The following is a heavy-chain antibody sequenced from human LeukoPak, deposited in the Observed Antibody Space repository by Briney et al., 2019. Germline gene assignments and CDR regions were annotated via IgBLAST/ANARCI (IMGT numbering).Heavy chain of an antibody. V-gene: IGHV3-9*03. J-gene: IGHJ3*02. CDR1: GFTFDDYA. CDR3: AKGKGYATRDAFDI. CDR2: ISWNSGSI. Sequence: GGSLRLSCAASGFTFDDYAMHWVRQAPGKGLEWVSGISWNSGSIGYADSVKGRFTISRDNAKNSLYLQMNSLRAEDMALYYCAKGKGYATRDAFDIWGQGTMVTVSS. D-gene: IGHD5-12*01.